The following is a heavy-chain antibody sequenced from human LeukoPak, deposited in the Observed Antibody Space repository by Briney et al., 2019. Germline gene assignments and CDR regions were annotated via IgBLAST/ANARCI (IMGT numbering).Heavy chain of an antibody. J-gene: IGHJ4*02. Sequence: GGSLRLPCAASGFTFSIYSMNWVRQAPGKGLEWVSYISSSSSTIYYADSVKGRFTISRDNAKNSLYLQMNSLRAEDTAVYYCARVTVEVVPYFDYWGQGTLVTVSS. V-gene: IGHV3-48*01. CDR1: GFTFSIYS. CDR2: ISSSSSTI. CDR3: ARVTVEVVPYFDY. D-gene: IGHD3-22*01.